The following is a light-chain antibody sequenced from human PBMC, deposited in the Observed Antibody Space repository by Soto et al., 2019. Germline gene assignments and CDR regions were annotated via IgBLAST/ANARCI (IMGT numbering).Light chain of an antibody. J-gene: IGKJ5*01. CDR1: QSVSNY. V-gene: IGKV3-11*01. CDR3: QQRSNWPPIT. Sequence: EIVLAQSPATLSLSPGERATLSCRTSQSVSNYLAWYQQKPGQAPRLLMYDASNRATGIPARFSGSGSGTDFTLTISSLEPEDFAVYYCQQRSNWPPITFGQGTRLEI. CDR2: DAS.